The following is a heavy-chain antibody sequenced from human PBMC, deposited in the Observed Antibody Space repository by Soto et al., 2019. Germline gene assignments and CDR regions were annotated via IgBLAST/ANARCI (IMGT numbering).Heavy chain of an antibody. CDR2: IYKSATT. J-gene: IGHJ5*01. CDR1: GDSISTVDYF. D-gene: IGHD2-15*01. V-gene: IGHV4-30-4*01. CDR3: ARGRYCLTGRCFPNWFDS. Sequence: SETLSLTCSVSGDSISTVDYFWAWVRQPPGQALEYIGYIYKSATTYYNPSFESRVAISLDTSKSQFSLNVTSLTAADTAVYFCARGRYCLTGRCFPNWFDSWGQGXLVTVS.